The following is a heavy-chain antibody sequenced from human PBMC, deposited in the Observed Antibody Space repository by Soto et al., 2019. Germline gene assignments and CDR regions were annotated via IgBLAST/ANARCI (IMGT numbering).Heavy chain of an antibody. J-gene: IGHJ5*02. Sequence: LRLSCAISGFSVSSNYLSWVREAPVKGLEWVSVHYSGGSTYYADSVQGRFTISRDKSNNTLYLQMRRVRAEDTAVYFCARHRHPRGTVGATSPLDPWGQGTQVTVSS. CDR2: HYSGGST. D-gene: IGHD1-26*01. CDR3: ARHRHPRGTVGATSPLDP. V-gene: IGHV3-53*01. CDR1: GFSVSSNY.